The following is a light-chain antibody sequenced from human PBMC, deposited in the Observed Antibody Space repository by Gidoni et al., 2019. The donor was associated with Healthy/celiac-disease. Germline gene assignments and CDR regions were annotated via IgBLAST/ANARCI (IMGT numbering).Light chain of an antibody. CDR3: QSADSSGTYTL. CDR2: KDS. J-gene: IGLJ2*01. V-gene: IGLV3-25*02. Sequence: SYELTQPPSVSVSPGQTARITCSGDALPKQYAYWYQQKPGQAPLLVIYKDSERPSGIPERFSGSSSGTTVTLTISGVQAEDEADYYCQSADSSGTYTLFGGGTKLTVL. CDR1: ALPKQY.